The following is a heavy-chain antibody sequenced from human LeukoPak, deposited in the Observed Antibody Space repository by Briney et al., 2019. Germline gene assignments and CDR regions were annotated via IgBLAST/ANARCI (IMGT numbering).Heavy chain of an antibody. CDR1: GGSFSGYY. V-gene: IGHV4-34*01. CDR3: ARDSSGWYRGYGMDV. CDR2: INHSGST. D-gene: IGHD6-19*01. J-gene: IGHJ6*02. Sequence: SETLSLTCAVYGGSFSGYYWSWIRQPPGKGLEWIGEINHSGSTNYNPSLKSQVTISVDTSKNQFSLKLSSVTAADTAVYYCARDSSGWYRGYGMDVWGQGTTVTVSS.